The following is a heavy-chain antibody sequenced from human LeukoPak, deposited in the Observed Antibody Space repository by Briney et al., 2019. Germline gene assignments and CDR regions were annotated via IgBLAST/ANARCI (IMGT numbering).Heavy chain of an antibody. CDR2: LSGSGGST. V-gene: IGHV3-23*01. D-gene: IGHD6-19*01. CDR3: AKDWSYSGWSYYFDY. CDR1: GFIFSSYG. Sequence: GGTQRLSCAASGFIFSSYGMSWVRQAPGKGLEWVSALSGSGGSTYYADSVKGRFTISRDNSKHTLYLQINSLRAEDTAVYYCAKDWSYSGWSYYFDYWGQGTLVTVSS. J-gene: IGHJ4*02.